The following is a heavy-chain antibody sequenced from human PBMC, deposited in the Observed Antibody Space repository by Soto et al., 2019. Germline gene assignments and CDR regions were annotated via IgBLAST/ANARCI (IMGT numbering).Heavy chain of an antibody. CDR1: GFTFSDYY. CDR3: ARSGDNYNLLDY. CDR2: SSNSGTFT. J-gene: IGHJ4*02. V-gene: IGHV3-11*06. D-gene: IGHD1-1*01. Sequence: GSLRLSCEGSGFTFSDYYMSWIRQAPGKGLEWISYSSNSGTFTKYADSVKGRFSISRDNTKNLLFLQMNSLRAEDTALYYCARSGDNYNLLDYWGQGTPVTVSS.